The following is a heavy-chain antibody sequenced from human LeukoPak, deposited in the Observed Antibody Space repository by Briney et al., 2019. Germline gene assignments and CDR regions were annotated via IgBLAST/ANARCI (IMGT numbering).Heavy chain of an antibody. CDR1: GDSINSYS. V-gene: IGHV4-59*12. J-gene: IGHJ4*02. Sequence: KPSETLSLTCIVSGDSINSYSWNWIRQSPEKGLEWIGRIYGSGSTMYNPSLRSRVTLLVDTSKNQFSLKLSSVTAADTAVYYCARGKRGYSSSWYDYWGQGTLVTVSS. D-gene: IGHD6-13*01. CDR3: ARGKRGYSSSWYDY. CDR2: IYGSGST.